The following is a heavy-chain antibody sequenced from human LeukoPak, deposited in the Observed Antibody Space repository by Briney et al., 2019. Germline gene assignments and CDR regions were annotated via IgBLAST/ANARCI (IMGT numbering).Heavy chain of an antibody. V-gene: IGHV3-33*01. Sequence: GGSLRLSCAASGFTFSSYGMHWVRQAAGKGLEWVAVIWYDRSNKYYADSVKGRFTISRDNSKNTLYLQMNSLRAEDTAVYYCATGVTNVGGGYWGQGTLVTVSS. J-gene: IGHJ4*02. CDR2: IWYDRSNK. D-gene: IGHD2-8*01. CDR3: ATGVTNVGGGY. CDR1: GFTFSSYG.